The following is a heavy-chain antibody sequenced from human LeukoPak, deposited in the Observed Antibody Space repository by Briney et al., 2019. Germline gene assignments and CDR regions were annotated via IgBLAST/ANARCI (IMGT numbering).Heavy chain of an antibody. D-gene: IGHD3-3*02. Sequence: ASVKVSCKASGYTFTGYYMHWVRQAPGQGLEWMGRINPNSGGTNYAQKFQGRVTMTRDTSISTAYMELSRLRSDDTAVYYCAKGSSISRPYYFDYWGQGTLVTVSS. V-gene: IGHV1-2*06. J-gene: IGHJ4*02. CDR2: INPNSGGT. CDR3: AKGSSISRPYYFDY. CDR1: GYTFTGYY.